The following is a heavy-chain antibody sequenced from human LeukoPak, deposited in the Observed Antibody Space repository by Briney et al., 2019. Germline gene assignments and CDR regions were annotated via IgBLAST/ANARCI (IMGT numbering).Heavy chain of an antibody. V-gene: IGHV3-23*01. CDR1: GFTFFIYA. J-gene: IGHJ4*02. Sequence: PGVSLRLSCAASGFTFFIYAMSWVRQAPGKGLEWVSSISSKGELTFYADSVKGRFTISRDNSESTLYLQMNILRAEDTAIYYCTRDRPNYYGSDGHYYRRNGDYWGQGTLVTVSS. D-gene: IGHD3-22*01. CDR2: ISSKGELT. CDR3: TRDRPNYYGSDGHYYRRNGDY.